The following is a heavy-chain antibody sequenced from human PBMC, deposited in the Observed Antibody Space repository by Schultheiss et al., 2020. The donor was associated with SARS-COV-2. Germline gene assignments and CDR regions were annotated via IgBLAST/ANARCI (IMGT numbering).Heavy chain of an antibody. D-gene: IGHD6-6*01. J-gene: IGHJ6*02. CDR2: IYYSGST. Sequence: SETLSLTCTVSGGSISSSSYYWGWIRQPPGKGLEWIGSIYYSGSTYYNPSLKSRVTISVDTSKNQFSLKLSSVTAADTAVYYCASLGLSSSSAVYYYYYGMDVWGQGTTVTVSS. V-gene: IGHV4-39*01. CDR3: ASLGLSSSSAVYYYYYGMDV. CDR1: GGSISSSSYY.